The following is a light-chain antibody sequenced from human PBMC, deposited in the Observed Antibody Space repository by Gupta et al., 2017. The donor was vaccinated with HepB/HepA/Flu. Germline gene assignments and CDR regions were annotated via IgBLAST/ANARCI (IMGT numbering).Light chain of an antibody. Sequence: EIVLTQSPGTLSLSPGERATLSCRASQSVSSSYLAWYQQKPGQAPRLLIYGASSRATGIPDRFSCSGSGTDFTLTISRRETEDFAVYYWQQYGSSFTFGHGTKVDIK. J-gene: IGKJ3*01. V-gene: IGKV3-20*01. CDR1: QSVSSSY. CDR2: GAS. CDR3: QQYGSSFT.